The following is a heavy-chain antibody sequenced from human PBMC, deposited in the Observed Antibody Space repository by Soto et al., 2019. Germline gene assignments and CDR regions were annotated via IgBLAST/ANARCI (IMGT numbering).Heavy chain of an antibody. CDR2: IYYSGST. D-gene: IGHD3-10*01. CDR1: GGSISSYY. CDR3: ARGARYYGSGSYPFLDY. V-gene: IGHV4-59*01. Sequence: SETLSLTCTVSGGSISSYYWSWIRQPPGKGLEWIGYIYYSGSTNYNPSLKSRVTISVDTSKNQFSLKLSSVTAADTAVYYCARGARYYGSGSYPFLDYWGRGTLVTVSS. J-gene: IGHJ4*02.